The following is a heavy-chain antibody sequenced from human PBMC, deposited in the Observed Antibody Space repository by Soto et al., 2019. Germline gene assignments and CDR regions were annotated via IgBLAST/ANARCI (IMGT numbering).Heavy chain of an antibody. CDR2: ISAYNGNT. CDR1: GYTFTSYG. J-gene: IGHJ4*02. V-gene: IGHV1-18*01. D-gene: IGHD1-1*01. Sequence: QVQLVQSGAEVKKPGASVKVSCKASGYTFTSYGISWVRQAPGQGLEWMGWISAYNGNTNYAQKLQGRVTMTTDTSTSTAYRELRSLRSDDTAVYYCARDMRWNHPGRDFGYWGQGTLVTVSS. CDR3: ARDMRWNHPGRDFGY.